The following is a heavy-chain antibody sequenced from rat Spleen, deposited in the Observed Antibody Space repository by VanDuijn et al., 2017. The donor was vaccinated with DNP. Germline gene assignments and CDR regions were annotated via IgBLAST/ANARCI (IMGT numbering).Heavy chain of an antibody. CDR1: GFTFSDYY. D-gene: IGHD1-1*01. CDR3: ARPHYYSSGGFAY. J-gene: IGHJ3*01. CDR2: ISYDGGST. Sequence: EVQLVESGGDLVQPGRSLKLSCAASGFTFSDYYMAWVRQAPTKGLEWVAYISYDGGSTYYGDSVKGRFTISRDNAKSTLYLQMNSLTSEDMATYYCARPHYYSSGGFAYWGQGTLVTVSS. V-gene: IGHV5-22*01.